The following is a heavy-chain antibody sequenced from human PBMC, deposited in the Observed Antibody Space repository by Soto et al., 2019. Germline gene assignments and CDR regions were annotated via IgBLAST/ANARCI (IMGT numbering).Heavy chain of an antibody. J-gene: IGHJ6*02. V-gene: IGHV3-48*03. CDR3: ARAGYCTDRVCPYYYDGMDV. D-gene: IGHD2-8*01. CDR2: LSSSGSTI. CDR1: GFTVSSYE. Sequence: EVQLVESGGGLVQPGGSLRLSCAASGFTVSSYEMNWVRQAPGKGLEWVSYLSSSGSTIYYAGSVTGRFTISRDNAKNSLYLQMNNLRAVDTAVYYCARAGYCTDRVCPYYYDGMDVWGQGTTVTVSS.